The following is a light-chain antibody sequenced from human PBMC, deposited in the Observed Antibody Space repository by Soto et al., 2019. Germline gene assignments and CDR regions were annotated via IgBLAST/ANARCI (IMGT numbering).Light chain of an antibody. CDR1: QHVTTTY. CDR3: QQYDCPFT. J-gene: IGKJ4*01. V-gene: IGKV3-20*01. Sequence: IVLTQSPATLSLSPGERATLSCTASQHVTTTYIAWYQQKFGQAPRLLIYGASTRATGTPDRFTGGGFGTDFTLTISRVAPEDFAVYYRQQYDCPFTFGGGTKVEMK. CDR2: GAS.